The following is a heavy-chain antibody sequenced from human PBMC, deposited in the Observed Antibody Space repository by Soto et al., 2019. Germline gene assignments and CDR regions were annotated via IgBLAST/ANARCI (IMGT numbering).Heavy chain of an antibody. CDR3: AKFPSPTLYAG. V-gene: IGHV3-23*01. CDR1: GFTFSTYA. D-gene: IGHD2-8*01. Sequence: GGSLRLSCAASGFTFSTYAMNLVRQAPGKGLEWVSGISGSGGSTYYADSVKGRFTISRDNSKNTLYLQMNSLRAEDTAVYYCAKFPSPTLYAGWGQGTLVTVSS. CDR2: ISGSGGST. J-gene: IGHJ4*02.